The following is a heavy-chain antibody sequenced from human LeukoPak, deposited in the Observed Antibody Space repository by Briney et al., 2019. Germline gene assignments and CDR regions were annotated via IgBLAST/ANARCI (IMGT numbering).Heavy chain of an antibody. D-gene: IGHD6-6*01. CDR2: IYTSGST. J-gene: IGHJ5*02. V-gene: IGHV4-4*07. CDR1: GGSISSYY. Sequence: PSETLSLTCTVSGGSISSYYWSWIRQPAGKGLEWIGRIYTSGSTNYNPSLKSRVTMSVDTSKNQFSLKLSSVTAADTAVYYCARDRIAARRGVDWFDPWGQRTLVTVSS. CDR3: ARDRIAARRGVDWFDP.